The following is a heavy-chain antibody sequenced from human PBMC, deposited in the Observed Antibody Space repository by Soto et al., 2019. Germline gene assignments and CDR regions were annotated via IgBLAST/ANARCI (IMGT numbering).Heavy chain of an antibody. J-gene: IGHJ5*02. D-gene: IGHD6-13*01. CDR2: MHPGDSDT. Sequence: EVQLVQSGAEVKKAGESLKISCKGSGYSFSNNWVGWVRQMPGKGLEWMGIMHPGDSDTRYSPSFQGQVTISADKSINTAYLKWSSLKPSDSAMYYCARHNRYSSPWFEGWFDPWGQGTLVTVSS. CDR1: GYSFSNNW. V-gene: IGHV5-51*03. CDR3: ARHNRYSSPWFEGWFDP.